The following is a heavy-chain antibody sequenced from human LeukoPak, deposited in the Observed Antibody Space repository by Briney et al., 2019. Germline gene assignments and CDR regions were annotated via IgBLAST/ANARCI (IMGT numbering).Heavy chain of an antibody. CDR1: GGSISSYY. CDR3: ARGSGTRSDNYFDY. CDR2: IYTSGST. D-gene: IGHD1-1*01. V-gene: IGHV4-4*07. Sequence: ASETLSLTCTVSGGSISSYYWSWIRQPAGKGLEWIGRIYTSGSTNYNPSLESRVTMSVDTSKNQFSLKLSSVTAADTAVYYCARGSGTRSDNYFDYWGQGTLVTVSS. J-gene: IGHJ4*02.